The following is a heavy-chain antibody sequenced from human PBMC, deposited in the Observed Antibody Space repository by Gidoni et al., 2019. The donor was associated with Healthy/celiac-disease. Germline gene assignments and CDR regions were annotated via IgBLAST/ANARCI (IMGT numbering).Heavy chain of an antibody. Sequence: QVQLVQSGAEGKKPGASVKVSCKASGYTFTSYGISWVRQAPGQGLEWMGWISAYNGNTNYAQKLQGRVTMTTDTSTSTAYMELRSLRSDDTAVYYCARESPYYDSSGSWFDPWGQGTLVTVSS. V-gene: IGHV1-18*01. CDR1: GYTFTSYG. CDR3: ARESPYYDSSGSWFDP. J-gene: IGHJ5*02. D-gene: IGHD3-22*01. CDR2: ISAYNGNT.